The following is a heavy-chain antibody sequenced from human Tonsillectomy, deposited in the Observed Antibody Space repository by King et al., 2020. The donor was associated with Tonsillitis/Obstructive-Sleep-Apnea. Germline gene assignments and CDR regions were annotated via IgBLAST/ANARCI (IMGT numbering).Heavy chain of an antibody. J-gene: IGHJ6*02. V-gene: IGHV3-23*04. CDR3: AKGKDNSGWYYYGMYV. Sequence: VQLVESGGGLVQPGGSLRLSCAASGFTFSSYAMNWVRQTPGKGLEWVSAISGSGGGTYSANSVRGRFTISRDNSKNTLYLQMNSLTVEDTAVYYCAKGKDNSGWYYYGMYVWGQGTTLTVSS. D-gene: IGHD6-19*01. CDR2: ISGSGGGT. CDR1: GFTFSSYA.